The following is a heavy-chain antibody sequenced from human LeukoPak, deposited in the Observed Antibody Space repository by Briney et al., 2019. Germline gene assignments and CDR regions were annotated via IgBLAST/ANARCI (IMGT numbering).Heavy chain of an antibody. V-gene: IGHV4-61*02. CDR3: ARESGYSYGYVYFQH. J-gene: IGHJ1*01. CDR2: IYTSGST. CDR1: GGSISSGSYY. Sequence: SQTLSLTCTVSGGSISSGSYYWSWIRQPAGKGLEWIGRIYTSGSTNYNPSLKSRVPISVDTSKNQFSLKLSSVTAADTAVYYCARESGYSYGYVYFQHWGQGTLVTVSS. D-gene: IGHD5-18*01.